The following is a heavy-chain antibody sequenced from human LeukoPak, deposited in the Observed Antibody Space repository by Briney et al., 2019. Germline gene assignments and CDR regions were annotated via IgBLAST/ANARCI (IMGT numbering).Heavy chain of an antibody. D-gene: IGHD3-3*01. CDR3: AKGSDYFDY. Sequence: GGSLRLSCAASGFTFSSYSMNWVRQAPGKGLEWVSYISSSSSTIYYADSVKGRFTISRDNSKNTLYLQMNSLRAEDTAVYYCAKGSDYFDYWGQGTLVTVSS. J-gene: IGHJ4*02. CDR2: ISSSSSTI. V-gene: IGHV3-48*01. CDR1: GFTFSSYS.